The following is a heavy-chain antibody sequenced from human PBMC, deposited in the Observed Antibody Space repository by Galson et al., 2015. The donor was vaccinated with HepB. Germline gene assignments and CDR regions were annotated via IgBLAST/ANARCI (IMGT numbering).Heavy chain of an antibody. CDR2: IRYDGSNK. D-gene: IGHD2-2*02. J-gene: IGHJ4*02. V-gene: IGHV3-30*02. CDR3: ARGYCSSDTCYTLALGY. Sequence: SLRLSCAASGFTFSSYGMHWVRQAPGKGLEWVAFIRYDGSNKYYADSVKGRFTISRDNSKNTLYLQMNSLRAEDTAVYYCARGYCSSDTCYTLALGYWGQGTLVPVSS. CDR1: GFTFSSYG.